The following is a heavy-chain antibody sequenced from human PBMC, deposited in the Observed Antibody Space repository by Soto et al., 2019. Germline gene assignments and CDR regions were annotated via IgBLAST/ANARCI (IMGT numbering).Heavy chain of an antibody. CDR2: INHSGST. CDR1: GGSFSGYY. V-gene: IGHV4-34*01. CDR3: AIYAVSGGYAGYYYYGMDV. Sequence: SETLSLTCAVYGGSFSGYYWSWIRQPPGKGLEWIGEINHSGSTNYNPSLTSRVTISVDTSKNQFSLKLSSVTAADTAVYYCAIYAVSGGYAGYYYYGMDVWGQGTTVTVSS. J-gene: IGHJ6*02. D-gene: IGHD6-13*01.